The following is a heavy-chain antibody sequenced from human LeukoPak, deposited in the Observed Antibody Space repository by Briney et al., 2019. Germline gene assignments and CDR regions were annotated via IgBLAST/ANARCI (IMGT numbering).Heavy chain of an antibody. CDR2: FDPEDGET. J-gene: IGHJ3*02. Sequence: GASVKVSCKVSGYTLTELSMHWVRQAPGKGLEWMGGFDPEDGETIYAQKFQGRVTMTEDTSTDTAYMELSSLRSEDTAVYYCATGGLTMIVVVQHGAFDIWGQGTMVTVSS. CDR3: ATGGLTMIVVVQHGAFDI. V-gene: IGHV1-24*01. CDR1: GYTLTELS. D-gene: IGHD3-22*01.